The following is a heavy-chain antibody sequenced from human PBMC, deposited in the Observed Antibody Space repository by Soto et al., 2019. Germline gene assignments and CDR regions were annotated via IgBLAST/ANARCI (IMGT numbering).Heavy chain of an antibody. V-gene: IGHV3-23*01. CDR2: ISGSGGST. CDR3: AKVYQRSLSLGLKPYFDD. D-gene: IGHD3-16*01. Sequence: PGGSLRLSCAASGFTFSSYAMSWVRQAPGKGLEWVSAISGSGGSTYYADSVKGRFTISRDNSKNTLYLQMNSLRAEDTAVYYCAKVYQRSLSLGLKPYFDDWGQGTRVTVSS. J-gene: IGHJ4*02. CDR1: GFTFSSYA.